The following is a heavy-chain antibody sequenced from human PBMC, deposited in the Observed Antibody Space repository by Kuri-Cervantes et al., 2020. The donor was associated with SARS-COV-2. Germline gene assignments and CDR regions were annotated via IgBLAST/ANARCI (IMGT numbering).Heavy chain of an antibody. D-gene: IGHD6-13*01. J-gene: IGHJ6*04. V-gene: IGHV2-70*11. CDR2: IDWDDDK. Sequence: SGPTLVKPTQTLTLTCTFPGFSLSTSGMCVSWIRQPPGKALEWLARIDWDDDKYYSTSLKTRHTISKDTSKNQVVLTMTNMDPVDTATYYCARMVAAAAGGMDVWGKGTTVTVSS. CDR1: GFSLSTSGMC. CDR3: ARMVAAAAGGMDV.